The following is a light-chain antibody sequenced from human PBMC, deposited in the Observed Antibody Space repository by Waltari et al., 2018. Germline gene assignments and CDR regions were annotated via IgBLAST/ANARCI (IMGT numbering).Light chain of an antibody. CDR1: QSVSSSY. J-gene: IGKJ2*01. V-gene: IGKV3-20*01. CDR2: GAS. CDR3: QQYGSSLYT. Sequence: ENVLTQSPGTLSLSPGEGATLSCRASQSVSSSYLAWYQQKPGQAPRLLIYGASSRATGIPDRFSGRGSGTDFTLTISRLEPEDFAVYYCQQYGSSLYTFGQGTKLEI.